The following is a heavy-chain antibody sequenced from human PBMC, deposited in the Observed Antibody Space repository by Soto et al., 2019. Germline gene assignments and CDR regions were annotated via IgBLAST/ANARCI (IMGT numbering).Heavy chain of an antibody. Sequence: GGSLRLSCAASRFTFSSYWMSWVRQAPGRGLEWVANIKEDGSDKYYADSVKGRFTISRDNAKKSLYVQMNSLRAEDTAVYYCARGIDDNASFGMDVWGQGTTVTVSS. CDR3: ARGIDDNASFGMDV. V-gene: IGHV3-7*01. CDR1: RFTFSSYW. J-gene: IGHJ6*01. D-gene: IGHD1-1*01. CDR2: IKEDGSDK.